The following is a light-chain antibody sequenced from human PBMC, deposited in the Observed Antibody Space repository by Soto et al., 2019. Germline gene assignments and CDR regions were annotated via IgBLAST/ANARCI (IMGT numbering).Light chain of an antibody. CDR3: QQANSFPLT. CDR1: QDIDSR. Sequence: DIQMTQSPPSVSASVGDRVTITCRASQDIDSRLAWYQQKPGNAPNLLLYAASNLQSGVPSRFSGSGSGTDFTLTISSLQPEDFATYYCQQANSFPLTFGGGTKVEIK. CDR2: AAS. V-gene: IGKV1-12*01. J-gene: IGKJ4*01.